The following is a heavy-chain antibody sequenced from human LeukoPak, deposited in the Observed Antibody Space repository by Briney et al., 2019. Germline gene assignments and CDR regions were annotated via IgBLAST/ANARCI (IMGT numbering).Heavy chain of an antibody. Sequence: PGGSLRLSCAASGFTFSSYAMTWVRQAPGNGLEWVSAISGSGGSTYYADSVKGRFTISRDNSKNTLYLQMNSLRAEDTAIYYCAGQGYRQVDYWGQGTLVTVSS. J-gene: IGHJ4*02. D-gene: IGHD5-18*01. CDR3: AGQGYRQVDY. CDR2: ISGSGGST. V-gene: IGHV3-23*01. CDR1: GFTFSSYA.